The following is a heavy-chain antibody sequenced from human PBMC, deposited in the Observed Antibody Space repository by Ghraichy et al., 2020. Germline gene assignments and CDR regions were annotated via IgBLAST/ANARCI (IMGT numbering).Heavy chain of an antibody. V-gene: IGHV1-24*01. CDR2: FDPEDGET. CDR3: ATLMTRVAGTIDFDY. J-gene: IGHJ4*02. CDR1: GYTLTELS. D-gene: IGHD6-19*01. Sequence: ASVKVSCKVSGYTLTELSMHWVRQAPGKGLEWMGGFDPEDGETIYAQKFQGRVTMTEDTSTDTAYMELSSLRSEDTAVYYCATLMTRVAGTIDFDYWGQGTLVTVSS.